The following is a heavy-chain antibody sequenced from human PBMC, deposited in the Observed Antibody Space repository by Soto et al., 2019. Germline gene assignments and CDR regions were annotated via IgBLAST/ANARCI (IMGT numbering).Heavy chain of an antibody. D-gene: IGHD5-12*01. J-gene: IGHJ4*02. CDR1: GLSFSGST. V-gene: IGHV3-73*02. Sequence: EVQLVESGGGLVQPGGSLKLSCAASGLSFSGSTMHWVRQASGKGLEWVGRIRSKAYSYATAYGASLKGRFSIFRDDTKNTSYLQINSLKSEDTAVYYCLTSIREATRDFDYWGQGTLVTVSS. CDR2: IRSKAYSYAT. CDR3: LTSIREATRDFDY.